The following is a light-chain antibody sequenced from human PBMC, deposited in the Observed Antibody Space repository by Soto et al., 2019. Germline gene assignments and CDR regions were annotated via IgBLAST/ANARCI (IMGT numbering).Light chain of an antibody. CDR3: CSYTYSNTIDV. CDR1: SSDVGGSNY. V-gene: IGLV2-14*01. CDR2: EVD. Sequence: QSALIQPASVSGSPGQSITISCTGTSSDVGGSNYVSWYQHHPHRAPKLLIYEVDYRPSGVSNRFSGSKSGNTASLTISGLQAEDEADYYYCSYTYSNTIDVFGFGTKLTVL. J-gene: IGLJ1*01.